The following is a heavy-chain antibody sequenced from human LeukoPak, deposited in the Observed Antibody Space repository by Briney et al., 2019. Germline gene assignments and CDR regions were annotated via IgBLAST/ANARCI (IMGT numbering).Heavy chain of an antibody. CDR2: IKSKTDGGTT. V-gene: IGHV3-15*01. CDR1: GVTFSNAW. Sequence: PGGSLRLSCAASGVTFSNAWMSWVRQAPGKGREWVGRIKSKTDGGTTDYAAPVKGRFTISRDDSKNTLYLQMNSLKTEDTAVYYCTTDTRTWYFDYWGQGTLVTVSS. CDR3: TTDTRTWYFDY. D-gene: IGHD1-1*01. J-gene: IGHJ4*02.